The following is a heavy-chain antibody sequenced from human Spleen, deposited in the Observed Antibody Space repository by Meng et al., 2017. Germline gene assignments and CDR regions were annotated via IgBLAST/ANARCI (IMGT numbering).Heavy chain of an antibody. CDR2: IYHGGDT. Sequence: QLHLRGTGPGLVKPSGTLSLTCVGSGGSISSIDWWSWVRQPPGKGLEWIGEIYHGGDTNYNPSLKSRVTIAIDKSKNQFSLKLSSVTAADTAVYYCASWIYSCGWQWGQGALVTVSS. CDR3: ASWIYSCGWQ. V-gene: IGHV4/OR15-8*02. D-gene: IGHD6-19*01. CDR1: GGSISSIDW. J-gene: IGHJ4*02.